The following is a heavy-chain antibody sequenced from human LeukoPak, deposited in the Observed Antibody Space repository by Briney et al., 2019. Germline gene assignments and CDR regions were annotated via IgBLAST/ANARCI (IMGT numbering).Heavy chain of an antibody. CDR3: ARGTREQDYYDSSGYYDGVWFDP. D-gene: IGHD3-22*01. V-gene: IGHV4-31*03. CDR1: GGSISSGGYS. Sequence: PSETLSLTCTVSGGSISSGGYSRSWIRQHPGKGLEWIGYIYYSGSTYYNPSLKSRVTISVDTSKNQFSLKLSSVTAADTAVYYCARGTREQDYYDSSGYYDGVWFDPWGQGTLVTVSS. J-gene: IGHJ5*02. CDR2: IYYSGST.